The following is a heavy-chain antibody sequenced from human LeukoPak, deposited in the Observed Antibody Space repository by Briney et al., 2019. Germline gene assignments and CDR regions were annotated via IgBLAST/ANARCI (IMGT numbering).Heavy chain of an antibody. CDR1: GFTDSSNY. Sequence: GGSLRLSCAASGFTDSSNYMSWVRQAPGKGPEWVSVIYSGGSTYYADSVKGRFTISRDNFKNTLYLQMNSLRAEDTAVYYCATACPYYYDSSGYYNFDYWGQGTLVTVSS. J-gene: IGHJ4*02. CDR3: ATACPYYYDSSGYYNFDY. CDR2: IYSGGST. D-gene: IGHD3-22*01. V-gene: IGHV3-66*02.